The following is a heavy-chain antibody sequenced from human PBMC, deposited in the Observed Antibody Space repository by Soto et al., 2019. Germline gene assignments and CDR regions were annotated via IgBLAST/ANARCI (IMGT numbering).Heavy chain of an antibody. J-gene: IGHJ5*02. V-gene: IGHV1-2*02. CDR2: INTKTGGT. CDR1: GYSFTDYY. Sequence: QVHLVQSGAEVKKPGASVKVSCKASGYSFTDYYMHWVRQAPGQGLEWMGWINTKTGGTNYAQRVQGRVNMTGDTSNKPAHMELSRMRSDETAVYYCARVGPTGWFDPWGQGTVVTVSS. CDR3: ARVGPTGWFDP.